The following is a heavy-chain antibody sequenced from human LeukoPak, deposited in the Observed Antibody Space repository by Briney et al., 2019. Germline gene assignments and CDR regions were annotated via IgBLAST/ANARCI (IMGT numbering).Heavy chain of an antibody. V-gene: IGHV3-30*02. CDR1: GFTFSSYG. CDR2: IRYDGSNK. J-gene: IGHJ4*02. Sequence: PGGSLRLSCAASGFTFSSYGMHWVRQAPGKGLEWVAFIRYDGSNKYYADSVKGRFTISRDNSKNTLYLQMNSLRAEDTAVYYCAREYCSGGSCYYGVDYWGQGTLVTVSS. D-gene: IGHD2-15*01. CDR3: AREYCSGGSCYYGVDY.